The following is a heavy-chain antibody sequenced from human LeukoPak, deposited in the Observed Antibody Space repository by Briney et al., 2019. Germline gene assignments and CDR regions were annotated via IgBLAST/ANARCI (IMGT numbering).Heavy chain of an antibody. J-gene: IGHJ4*02. CDR3: ARVIRYGSGNYYYFDY. CDR1: GFIFNNFA. Sequence: PGGSLRLSCAASGFIFNNFALNWVRQAPGKGLEWVSDISDSGGDTYYADSVRGRFTISRDNFKNTLYLQMNSLRADDTAIYYCARVIRYGSGNYYYFDYWGQGTLATVSS. D-gene: IGHD3-10*01. CDR2: ISDSGGDT. V-gene: IGHV3-23*01.